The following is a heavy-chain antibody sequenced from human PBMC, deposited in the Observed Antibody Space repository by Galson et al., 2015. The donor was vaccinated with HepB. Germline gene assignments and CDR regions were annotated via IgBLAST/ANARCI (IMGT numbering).Heavy chain of an antibody. CDR3: ARHYQWLETGTLNWFDP. J-gene: IGHJ5*02. Sequence: SETLSLTCTVSGGSISSSSYYWGWIRQPPGKGLEWIGSIYYSGSTYYNPSLKSRVTISVDTSKNQFSLKLSSVTAADTAVYYCARHYQWLETGTLNWFDPWGQGTLVTVSS. CDR1: GGSISSSSYY. V-gene: IGHV4-39*07. D-gene: IGHD6-19*01. CDR2: IYYSGST.